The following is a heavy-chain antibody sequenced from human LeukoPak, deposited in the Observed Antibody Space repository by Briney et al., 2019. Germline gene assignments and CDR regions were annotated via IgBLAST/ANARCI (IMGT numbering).Heavy chain of an antibody. V-gene: IGHV4-59*01. Sequence: SETLSLTCTVSGGSISSYYWSWIRQPPGKGLEWIGYIYYGGRTNYNPSLNSRVTISVDTNKNQLSLKLTSVTPADTAVYYCARNSGWSRFDFWGQGTLVTVSS. CDR3: ARNSGWSRFDF. D-gene: IGHD6-19*01. J-gene: IGHJ4*02. CDR1: GGSISSYY. CDR2: IYYGGRT.